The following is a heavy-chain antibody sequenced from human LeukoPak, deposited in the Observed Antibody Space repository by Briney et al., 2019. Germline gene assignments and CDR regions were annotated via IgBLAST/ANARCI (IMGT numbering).Heavy chain of an antibody. D-gene: IGHD2-21*02. CDR1: GGSFSGYY. V-gene: IGHV4-34*01. Sequence: PSETLSLTCAVYGGSFSGYYWSWIRQPPGKGLEWIGEINHSGSTNYNPSLKSRVTISVDTSKNQFSLKLSSVTAADTAVYYCARVRGAYCGGDCYYYFDYWGQGTLVTVSS. CDR3: ARVRGAYCGGDCYYYFDY. J-gene: IGHJ4*02. CDR2: INHSGST.